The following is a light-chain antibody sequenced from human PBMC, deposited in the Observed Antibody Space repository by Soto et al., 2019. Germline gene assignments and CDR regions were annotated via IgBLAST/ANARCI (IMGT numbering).Light chain of an antibody. J-gene: IGLJ2*01. V-gene: IGLV2-8*01. CDR2: EVS. Sequence: QSALTQPPSASGAPGQSVTISCTGTSSDVGGYNYVSWYQQHPRKAPKLMIYEVSKRPSGVPHRFSGSKSGNTASLTVSGLQAEDEADYCCSSYAGSNNLVFGGGTKLTVL. CDR1: SSDVGGYNY. CDR3: SSYAGSNNLV.